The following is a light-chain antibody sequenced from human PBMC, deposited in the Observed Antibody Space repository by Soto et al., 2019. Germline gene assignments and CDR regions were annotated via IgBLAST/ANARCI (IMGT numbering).Light chain of an antibody. Sequence: QSVLTQPASVSGSPGQSITISFTGTCSDVGGYKYVSWYQQHPGKAPKLMIYEVSNRPSGVSNRFSGSKSGITASLTISGLQAEDEADYYCSSYTSSSPGVFGTGTKVTVL. CDR3: SSYTSSSPGV. J-gene: IGLJ1*01. V-gene: IGLV2-14*01. CDR2: EVS. CDR1: CSDVGGYKY.